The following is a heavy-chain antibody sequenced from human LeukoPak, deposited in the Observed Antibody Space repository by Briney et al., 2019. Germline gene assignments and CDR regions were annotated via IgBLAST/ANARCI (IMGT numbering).Heavy chain of an antibody. CDR1: GFTFDEYG. Sequence: GGSLRLSCAASGFTFDEYGMHWVRQAPGKGLEWVSFISWYGGTTYYADSVKGRFTISRDNSKNSLYLQMNSLRAEDTAVYYCARVRWGGLYYFDYWGQGTLVTVSS. D-gene: IGHD3-16*01. CDR2: ISWYGGTT. CDR3: ARVRWGGLYYFDY. V-gene: IGHV3-43D*03. J-gene: IGHJ4*02.